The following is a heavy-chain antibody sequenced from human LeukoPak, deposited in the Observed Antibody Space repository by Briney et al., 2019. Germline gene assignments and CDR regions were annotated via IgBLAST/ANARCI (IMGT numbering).Heavy chain of an antibody. CDR3: AKDHVVVVPARDQQVGEYFQH. V-gene: IGHV3-30*02. Sequence: GGSLRLSCAASGFTFSSYGMHWVRQAPGKGLEWVAFIRYDGSNKYYADSVKGRFTISRDNSKNTLYLQMNSLRAGDTAVYYCAKDHVVVVPARDQQVGEYFQHWGQGTLVTVSS. CDR2: IRYDGSNK. CDR1: GFTFSSYG. J-gene: IGHJ1*01. D-gene: IGHD2-2*01.